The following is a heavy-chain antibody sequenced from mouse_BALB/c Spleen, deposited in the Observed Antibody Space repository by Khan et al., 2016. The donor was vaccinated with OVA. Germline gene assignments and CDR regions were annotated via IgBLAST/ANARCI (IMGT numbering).Heavy chain of an antibody. Sequence: EVMLVESGGDVVKPGGSLKLSCAASGFTFSTYGMSWVRQTPDKRLEWVATVSTGGHYTYYPDTVKGRFPISRDNAKNTLYLQMSSLKSEDTAMFYCARLAYYYDSEGFAYWGQGTLVTVSA. CDR1: GFTFSTYG. V-gene: IGHV5-6*02. CDR3: ARLAYYYDSEGFAY. J-gene: IGHJ3*01. CDR2: VSTGGHYT. D-gene: IGHD1-1*01.